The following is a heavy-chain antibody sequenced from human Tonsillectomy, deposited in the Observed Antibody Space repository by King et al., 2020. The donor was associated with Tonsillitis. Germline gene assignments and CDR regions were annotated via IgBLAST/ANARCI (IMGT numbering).Heavy chain of an antibody. V-gene: IGHV5-10-1*03. Sequence: QLVQSGAEVKRPGESLKISCQGFGYSFTSYCITWVRQKPGKGLEWMGRIDPTDSQAKYSPSLQGHITISIDKSINTAYLQWGTLKTSDTAMYYCARRFRPDILPAYYHDFWGQGTLITVSS. CDR1: GYSFTSYC. J-gene: IGHJ4*02. D-gene: IGHD3-9*01. CDR2: IDPTDSQA. CDR3: ARRFRPDILPAYYHDF.